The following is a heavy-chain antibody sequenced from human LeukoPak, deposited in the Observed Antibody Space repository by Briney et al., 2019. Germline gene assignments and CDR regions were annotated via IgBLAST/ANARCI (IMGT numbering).Heavy chain of an antibody. CDR3: ARHFLPYYFDY. Sequence: SETLSLTCTVSGGSIRSSAHYWGWIRQPPGKGLEWIACVYHSGSTFYNPSLKSRVTISVDTSKNQFSLRLRSVTAADTAVYYCARHFLPYYFDYWGQGTLATVSS. CDR1: GGSIRSSAHY. CDR2: VYHSGST. J-gene: IGHJ4*02. V-gene: IGHV4-39*01.